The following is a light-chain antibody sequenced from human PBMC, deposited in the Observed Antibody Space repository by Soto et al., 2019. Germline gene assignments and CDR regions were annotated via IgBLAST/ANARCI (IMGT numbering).Light chain of an antibody. V-gene: IGKV1-5*03. Sequence: DIQMTQSPSTLSASVGDRVTITCRASQSISSWLAWYQQKPGKAPKLLIYKASSLESGVPSRFSGSGSGTECTLTISSLQPDDFATYYCQQYNSDSYTFGQGTKLEMK. CDR3: QQYNSDSYT. J-gene: IGKJ2*01. CDR2: KAS. CDR1: QSISSW.